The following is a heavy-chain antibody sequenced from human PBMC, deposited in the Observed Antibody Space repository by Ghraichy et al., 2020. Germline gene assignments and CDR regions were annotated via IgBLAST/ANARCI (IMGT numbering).Heavy chain of an antibody. V-gene: IGHV4-39*01. CDR2: IYYSGST. CDR3: AISGIQQWSFDY. CDR1: GGSISSTSYY. J-gene: IGHJ4*02. Sequence: SETLSLTCTVSGGSISSTSYYWGWIRQPPGKGLEWIGSIYYSGSTYYNPSLKSRVTISVDTSKNQFSLKLSSVTAADTAVYYCAISGIQQWSFDYWGQGALVTVSS. D-gene: IGHD5-18*01.